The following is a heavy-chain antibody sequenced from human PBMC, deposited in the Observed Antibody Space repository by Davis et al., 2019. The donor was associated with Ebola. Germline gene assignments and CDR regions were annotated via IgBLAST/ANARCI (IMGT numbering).Heavy chain of an antibody. CDR2: IYYSGST. J-gene: IGHJ4*02. CDR3: ARWNWNYGGYFDY. V-gene: IGHV4-59*01. D-gene: IGHD1-7*01. Sequence: SETLSLTCTASGGSISNYYWSWIRQPPGKGLEWMGYIYYSGSTNYNPSLKSRVTISVDTSKNQFSLKLSSVTAADTAVYYCARWNWNYGGYFDYWGQGTLVTVSS. CDR1: GGSISNYY.